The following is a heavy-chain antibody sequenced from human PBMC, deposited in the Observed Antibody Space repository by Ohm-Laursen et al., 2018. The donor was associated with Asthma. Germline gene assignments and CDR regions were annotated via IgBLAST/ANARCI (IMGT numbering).Heavy chain of an antibody. CDR1: GYSFSLYS. CDR3: ATLSWYASQY. J-gene: IGHJ4*02. Sequence: SLRLSCSASGYSFSLYSIHWIRQAPGKGLEWVSSISGRRSTHYADSVKGRFTISRDNAKTSLFLQMSSLRGEDTAIYYCATLSWYASQYWGQGTLVTVSS. CDR2: ISGRRST. D-gene: IGHD2-2*01. V-gene: IGHV3-69-1*01.